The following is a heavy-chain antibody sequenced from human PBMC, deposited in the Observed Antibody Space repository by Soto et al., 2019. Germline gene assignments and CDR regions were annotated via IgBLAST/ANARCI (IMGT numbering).Heavy chain of an antibody. Sequence: PSETLSLTCAVYGGSFSGYYWSWIRQPPGKGLEWIGEINHSGSTNYNPSLKSRVTISVDTSKNQFSLKLSSVTAADTAVYYCARGHAGPVLYYYYGMDVWGQGTTVTVSS. CDR3: ARGHAGPVLYYYYGMDV. J-gene: IGHJ6*02. CDR2: INHSGST. V-gene: IGHV4-34*01. CDR1: GGSFSGYY.